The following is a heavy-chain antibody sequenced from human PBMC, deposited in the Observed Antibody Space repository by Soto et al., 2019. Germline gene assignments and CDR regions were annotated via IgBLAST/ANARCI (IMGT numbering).Heavy chain of an antibody. Sequence: EVQLVESGGGLIQPGGSLRLSCAVSGFTVSNNYMSWVRQAPGKGLEGVSVIYSGGYTAYGDSVKGRFTISRDNSKNPLDPQRKSGGAGDTAVFYWATDPGGGGYWGQGTLVTVSS. D-gene: IGHD3-10*01. CDR2: IYSGGYT. J-gene: IGHJ4*02. CDR3: ATDPGGGGY. CDR1: GFTVSNNY. V-gene: IGHV3-53*01.